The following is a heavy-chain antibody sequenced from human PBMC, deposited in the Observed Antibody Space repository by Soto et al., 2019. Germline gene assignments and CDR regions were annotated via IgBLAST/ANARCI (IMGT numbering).Heavy chain of an antibody. V-gene: IGHV3-30*04. CDR3: ARTRNGGVADSFDS. Sequence: QVQLVESGGGEVQPGGSLRLSCAASGFTFSRHAIHWVRLTPGRGLEWVLAISRDGSYIYYTDSVKGRFTVSRDNSKNTVFVQMNRLIPDDTALCFCARTRNGGVADSFDSWGQGTRVTVSS. J-gene: IGHJ5*01. D-gene: IGHD3-3*01. CDR2: ISRDGSYI. CDR1: GFTFSRHA.